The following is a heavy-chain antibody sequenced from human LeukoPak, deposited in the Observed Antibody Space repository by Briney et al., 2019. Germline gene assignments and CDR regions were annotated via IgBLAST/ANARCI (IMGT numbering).Heavy chain of an antibody. Sequence: GGSLRVSCAASGFAFSSYSMNWVRQAPGKGLEWVSYISSSSSTIYYGDSVKGRFTISRDNAKNSLYLQMNSLRDEDTAVYYCARAAAPYCSGGSCYWGGFDYWGQGTLVTVSS. J-gene: IGHJ4*02. CDR1: GFAFSSYS. D-gene: IGHD2-15*01. V-gene: IGHV3-48*02. CDR2: ISSSSSTI. CDR3: ARAAAPYCSGGSCYWGGFDY.